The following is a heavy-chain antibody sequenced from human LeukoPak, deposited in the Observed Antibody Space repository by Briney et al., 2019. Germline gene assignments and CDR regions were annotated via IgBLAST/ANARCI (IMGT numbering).Heavy chain of an antibody. Sequence: SETLSLTCIVSGGSISSSSYYWGWIRQPPGKGLEWIGSIYYSGSTYYNPSLKSRVTISVDTSKNQFSLKLSSVTAADTAVYYCARPSGYCSSTSCRRGYFDYWGQGTLVTVSS. CDR1: GGSISSSSYY. D-gene: IGHD2-2*01. CDR3: ARPSGYCSSTSCRRGYFDY. V-gene: IGHV4-39*01. J-gene: IGHJ4*02. CDR2: IYYSGST.